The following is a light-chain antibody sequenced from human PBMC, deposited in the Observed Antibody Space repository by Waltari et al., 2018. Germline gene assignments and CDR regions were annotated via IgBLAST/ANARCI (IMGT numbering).Light chain of an antibody. Sequence: DIVMTQSPDSLAVSLGERATINCKSSQSVLYSSNNNNYLAWYQQKPGLPPKLLIYWASTRESGVPYRFSGSGSGTDFTLTISSLQAEDVAVYYCQQYYSTPPTFGQGTKLEIK. CDR2: WAS. J-gene: IGKJ2*01. V-gene: IGKV4-1*01. CDR3: QQYYSTPPT. CDR1: QSVLYSSNNNNY.